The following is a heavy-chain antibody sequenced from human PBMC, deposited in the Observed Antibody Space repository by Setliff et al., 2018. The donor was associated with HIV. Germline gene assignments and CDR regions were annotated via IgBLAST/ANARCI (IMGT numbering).Heavy chain of an antibody. CDR1: GGSMNSSSYY. Sequence: PSETLSLTCTVSGGSMNSSSYYWGWIRQPPGRGLEWLGSIYYSGKTYDNPSLSGRLTISVDTSKNQVSLRLSSATAADTGVYYCARHRDPPGSSWIFYYFYMDLWGGGTTVTV. J-gene: IGHJ6*03. V-gene: IGHV4-39*01. CDR2: IYYSGKT. D-gene: IGHD6-13*01. CDR3: ARHRDPPGSSWIFYYFYMDL.